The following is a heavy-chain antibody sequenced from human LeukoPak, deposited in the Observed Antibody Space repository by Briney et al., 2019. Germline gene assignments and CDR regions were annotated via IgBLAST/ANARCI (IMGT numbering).Heavy chain of an antibody. CDR1: GFTFSSCW. CDR2: IKQDGSEK. D-gene: IGHD3-10*01. Sequence: GGSLRLSCAASGFTFSSCWMSWVRQAPGKGLEWVANIKQDGSEKYYVDSVKGRFTISRDNAKNSLYLQMNSLRAEDTAVYYCARIITMVRGVIPWFDPWGQGTLVTVSS. CDR3: ARIITMVRGVIPWFDP. J-gene: IGHJ5*02. V-gene: IGHV3-7*01.